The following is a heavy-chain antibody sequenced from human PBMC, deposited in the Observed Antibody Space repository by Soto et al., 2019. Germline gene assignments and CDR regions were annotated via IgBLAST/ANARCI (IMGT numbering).Heavy chain of an antibody. D-gene: IGHD3-10*01. CDR2: IDGSGGIT. J-gene: IGHJ5*02. CDR3: VKNSGWFNT. Sequence: QLLQSGGGLVQPGWSLTLSCAASGFTFGTTDMSWVRQAPGEGLEWVSIIDGSGGITYYADSVKGRFTISRDNSRNTVYLQMNSLRGDDTALYYCVKNSGWFNTWGQGALVTVSS. CDR1: GFTFGTTD. V-gene: IGHV3-23*01.